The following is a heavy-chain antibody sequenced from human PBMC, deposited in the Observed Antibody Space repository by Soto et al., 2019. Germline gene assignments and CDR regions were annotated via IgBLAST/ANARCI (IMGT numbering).Heavy chain of an antibody. CDR2: VSYSGST. V-gene: IGHV4-59*08. CDR1: GGSTDSLY. D-gene: IGHD3-3*01. Sequence: QVQLQESGPGLVKPSETLFVTCTVSGGSTDSLYWSWVRQPPGKGLEWIGYVSYSGSTTYNPSLKSRVIVSIDTSKNQFSLKLTSVTAADTPVYYCARQGYYDLLSGYYLFDYWGQGILVTVSS. CDR3: ARQGYYDLLSGYYLFDY. J-gene: IGHJ4*02.